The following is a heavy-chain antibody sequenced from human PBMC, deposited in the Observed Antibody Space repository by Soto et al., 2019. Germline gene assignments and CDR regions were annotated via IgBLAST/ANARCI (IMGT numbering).Heavy chain of an antibody. J-gene: IGHJ6*02. V-gene: IGHV3-48*03. CDR2: ITRNSGTI. Sequence: PGGSLRLSCAASGFSFSSYEMIWVRQAPGKGLECISYITRNSGTIYYADSVKGRFTISRDHAKNSLYLQMSSLRAEDTAVYYCAKPSMVRGVTDYYYYGMDVWGQGTTVTVSS. D-gene: IGHD3-10*01. CDR1: GFSFSSYE. CDR3: AKPSMVRGVTDYYYYGMDV.